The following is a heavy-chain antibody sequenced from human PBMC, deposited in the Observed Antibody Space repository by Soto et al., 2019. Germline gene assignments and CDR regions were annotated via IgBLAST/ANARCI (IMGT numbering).Heavy chain of an antibody. CDR1: GYTFTGYY. Sequence: ASVKVSCKDSGYTFTGYYMHWVRQAPGQGLEWMGWINPNSGGTNYAQKFQGRVTMTRDTSISTAYMELSRLRSDDTAVYYCARDLGGVLRFLEWLFSYGMDVWGQGTTVT. CDR2: INPNSGGT. CDR3: ARDLGGVLRFLEWLFSYGMDV. V-gene: IGHV1-2*02. D-gene: IGHD3-3*01. J-gene: IGHJ6*02.